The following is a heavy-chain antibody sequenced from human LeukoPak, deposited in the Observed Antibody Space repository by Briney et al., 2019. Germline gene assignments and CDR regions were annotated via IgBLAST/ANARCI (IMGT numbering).Heavy chain of an antibody. CDR3: ARRGAFDI. J-gene: IGHJ3*02. CDR2: IDPSDSYT. D-gene: IGHD3-10*01. V-gene: IGHV5-10-1*01. CDR1: GYRFTSYW. Sequence: GESLQISCKVSGYRFTSYWIRWVRQMPGKGLEWMGKIDPSDSYTNYSPSFQGHVTISADRSISTAYLQWNSLEASDTAIYYCARRGAFDIWGQGTTVTVSS.